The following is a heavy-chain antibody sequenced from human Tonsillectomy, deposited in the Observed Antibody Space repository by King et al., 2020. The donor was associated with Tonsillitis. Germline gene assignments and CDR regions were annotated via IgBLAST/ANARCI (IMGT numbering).Heavy chain of an antibody. CDR1: GFTFSNAW. Sequence: VQLVESGGGLVKPGGSLRLSYAASGFTFSNAWMSWVRQAPGKGLEWVGRIKSKTDGGTTDYAAPVKGRFTISRDDSKNTLYLQMNSLKTEDTAVYYCTTDGAQDTLFDYWGQGTLVTVSS. CDR2: IKSKTDGGTT. J-gene: IGHJ4*02. V-gene: IGHV3-15*01. CDR3: TTDGAQDTLFDY. D-gene: IGHD4/OR15-4a*01.